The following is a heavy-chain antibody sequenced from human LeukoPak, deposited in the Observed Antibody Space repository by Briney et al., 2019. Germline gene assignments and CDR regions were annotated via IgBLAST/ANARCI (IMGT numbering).Heavy chain of an antibody. CDR1: GYTFTGYY. D-gene: IGHD3-22*01. CDR3: ARDSSDYYDSSGYSDY. J-gene: IGHJ4*02. Sequence: GASVKVSCKASGYTFTGYYMHWVRQAPGQGLEWMGWINPNSGGTNYAQKFQGRVTMTRDTSITTAYTELSTLRSDATASYYCARDSSDYYDSSGYSDYWGQGTLVTVSS. V-gene: IGHV1-2*02. CDR2: INPNSGGT.